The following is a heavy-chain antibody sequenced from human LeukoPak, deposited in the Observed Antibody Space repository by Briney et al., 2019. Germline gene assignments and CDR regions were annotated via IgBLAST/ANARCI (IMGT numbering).Heavy chain of an antibody. CDR2: ISSSSSYI. J-gene: IGHJ4*02. CDR1: GFTFSSYS. Sequence: GGSLRLSCAASGFTFSSYSMNWVRQAPGKGLEWVSSISSSSSYIYYADSVKGRFTISRDNAKNSLYLQMNSLRAEDTAVYYCARGSGSFHWYYFDYWGQGTLVTVSS. V-gene: IGHV3-21*01. CDR3: ARGSGSFHWYYFDY. D-gene: IGHD2-15*01.